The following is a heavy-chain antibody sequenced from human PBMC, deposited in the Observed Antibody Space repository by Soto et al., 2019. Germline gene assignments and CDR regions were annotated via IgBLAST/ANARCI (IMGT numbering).Heavy chain of an antibody. D-gene: IGHD3-22*01. CDR1: GFTFSDHY. J-gene: IGHJ4*02. Sequence: GGSLRLTCAGSGFTFSDHYIDWVRHAPGQGLEWVGRCRDKDHGYSTAYAASVKGRFTTSRDENKNSVYLQMNSLNNEDTSDYYCVRATDFPDSSCYTRGLDEWGQGTLVTVSS. V-gene: IGHV3-72*01. CDR3: VRATDFPDSSCYTRGLDE. CDR2: CRDKDHGYST.